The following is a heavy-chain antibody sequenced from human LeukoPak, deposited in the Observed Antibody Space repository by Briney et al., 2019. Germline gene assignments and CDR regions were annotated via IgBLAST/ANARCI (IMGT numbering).Heavy chain of an antibody. V-gene: IGHV3-30*02. CDR2: IRYDGSNK. J-gene: IGHJ5*02. CDR1: GVTFSSYG. CDR3: ASLYCSSTSCYKGSFDP. Sequence: GGSLRLSCAASGVTFSSYGMHWVRQAPGKGLEWVAFIRYDGSNKYYADSVKGRFTIARDNSKNTLYLQMNSLRAEDTAVYYCASLYCSSTSCYKGSFDPWGQGTLVTVSS. D-gene: IGHD2-2*02.